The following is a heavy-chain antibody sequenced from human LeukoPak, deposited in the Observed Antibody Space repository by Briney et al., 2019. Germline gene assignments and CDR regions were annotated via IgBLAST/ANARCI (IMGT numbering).Heavy chain of an antibody. V-gene: IGHV3-33*06. Sequence: GGSLRLSCAASGFTFSSYGMHWVRQAPGKGLEWVAVIWYDGSNKYYADSVKGRFTISRDNSKNTLYLQMNSLRAEDTAVYYCAKEQGGVHGDPLDYWGQGTLVTVSS. CDR1: GFTFSSYG. CDR2: IWYDGSNK. J-gene: IGHJ4*02. CDR3: AKEQGGVHGDPLDY. D-gene: IGHD4-17*01.